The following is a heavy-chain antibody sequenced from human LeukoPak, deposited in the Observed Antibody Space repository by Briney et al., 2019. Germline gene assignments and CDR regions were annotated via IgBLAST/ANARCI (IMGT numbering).Heavy chain of an antibody. J-gene: IGHJ4*02. Sequence: SETLSLTCSVSGASISSSSYYWGWIRRPPGKGLEWIGTIYYSGSTYYNTSLKSRVTISVDTSKNQFSLKLSSVTAADTAVYNCARLETTGAGVAVAASFFFDYWGQGTLVTVSS. D-gene: IGHD6-19*01. CDR2: IYYSGST. CDR3: ARLETTGAGVAVAASFFFDY. V-gene: IGHV4-39*01. CDR1: GASISSSSYY.